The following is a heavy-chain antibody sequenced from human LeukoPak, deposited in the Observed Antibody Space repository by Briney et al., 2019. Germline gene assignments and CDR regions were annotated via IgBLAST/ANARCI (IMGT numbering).Heavy chain of an antibody. CDR3: ATAYGAYGDYEY. V-gene: IGHV1-24*01. CDR1: GYTLTEFS. J-gene: IGHJ4*02. CDR2: FDPEDGET. Sequence: ASVNVSCKVSGYTLTEFSMHWVRQAPGKGLEWMGGFDPEDGETIYAQKFQGRVTMTEDTSTDTAYMELSSLRSEDTAVYYCATAYGAYGDYEYWGQGTLVTVSS. D-gene: IGHD4-17*01.